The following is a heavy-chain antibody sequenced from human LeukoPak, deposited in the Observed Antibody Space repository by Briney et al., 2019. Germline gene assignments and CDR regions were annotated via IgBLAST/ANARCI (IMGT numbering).Heavy chain of an antibody. CDR2: INHSGST. Sequence: SETLSLTCAVYGGSFSGYYWSWIRQPPGKGLEWIGEINHSGSTNYNPSLKSRVTISVDTSKNQFSLKLSSVTAADTAVYYRARRQRYFDWSRNWFDPWGQGTLVTVSS. CDR1: GGSFSGYY. D-gene: IGHD3-9*01. J-gene: IGHJ5*02. CDR3: ARRQRYFDWSRNWFDP. V-gene: IGHV4-34*01.